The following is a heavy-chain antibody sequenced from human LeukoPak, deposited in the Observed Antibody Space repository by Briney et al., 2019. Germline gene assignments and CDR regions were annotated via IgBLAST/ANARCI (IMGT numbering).Heavy chain of an antibody. CDR1: GYSFTSYW. D-gene: IGHD5-18*01. V-gene: IGHV5-51*01. Sequence: ESLKISCKGSGYSFTSYWIGWVRQMPGKGLEWMGIIYPGDSDTRYSPSFQGQVNISADKSISTAYLQWSSLKASDTAMYYCARRGYSYGPGGYYYYMDVWGKGTTVTVSS. CDR3: ARRGYSYGPGGYYYYMDV. CDR2: IYPGDSDT. J-gene: IGHJ6*03.